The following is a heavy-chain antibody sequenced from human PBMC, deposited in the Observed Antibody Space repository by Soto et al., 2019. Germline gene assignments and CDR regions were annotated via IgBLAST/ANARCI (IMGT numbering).Heavy chain of an antibody. Sequence: SETLSLTCTVSGGSISSYYWSWIRQPPGKGLEWIGYIYYSGSTNYNPSLKSRVTISVDTSKNQFSLKLSSVTAADTAVYYCARQPTVTPFYYYYYMDVWGKGTTVTVSS. V-gene: IGHV4-59*08. CDR1: GGSISSYY. CDR2: IYYSGST. D-gene: IGHD4-17*01. J-gene: IGHJ6*03. CDR3: ARQPTVTPFYYYYYMDV.